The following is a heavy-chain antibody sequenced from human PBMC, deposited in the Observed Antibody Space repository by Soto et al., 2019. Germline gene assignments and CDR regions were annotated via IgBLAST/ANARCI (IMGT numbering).Heavy chain of an antibody. J-gene: IGHJ3*02. Sequence: AASVKVSCKASGYTFTGYYMHWVRQAPGQGLEWMGWINPNSGGTNYAQKFQGRVTMTRDTSISTAYMELSRLRSDDTAVYYCAREGIRITMIVVVTGFAFDIWGQGTMVTVSS. D-gene: IGHD3-22*01. CDR3: AREGIRITMIVVVTGFAFDI. CDR2: INPNSGGT. CDR1: GYTFTGYY. V-gene: IGHV1-2*02.